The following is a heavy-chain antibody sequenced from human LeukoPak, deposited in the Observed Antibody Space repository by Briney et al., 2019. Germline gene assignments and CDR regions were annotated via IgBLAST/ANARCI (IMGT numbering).Heavy chain of an antibody. CDR3: AKGAYDFWSGYPTTFDY. J-gene: IGHJ4*02. CDR1: GFTFSSYW. V-gene: IGHV3-74*01. CDR2: INSDGSST. Sequence: GGSLRLSCAASGFTFSSYWMHWVRQAPGKGLVWVSRINSDGSSTYYADSVKGRFTISRDNSKNTLYLQMNSLRAEDTAVYYCAKGAYDFWSGYPTTFDYWGQGTLVTVSS. D-gene: IGHD3-3*01.